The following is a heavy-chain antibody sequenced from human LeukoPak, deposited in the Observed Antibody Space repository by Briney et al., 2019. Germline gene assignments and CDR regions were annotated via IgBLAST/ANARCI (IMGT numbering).Heavy chain of an antibody. CDR3: ARSRYCSSTSCYYYFDY. CDR2: MNPNSGNT. J-gene: IGHJ4*02. CDR1: GYTFTSYD. D-gene: IGHD2-2*01. V-gene: IGHV1-8*01. Sequence: ASVKVSCKASGYTFTSYDINWVRQATGQGLEWMGWMNPNSGNTGYAQKFQGRVTMTRNTSISTAYMELSSLRSEDTAVYYCARSRYCSSTSCYYYFDYWGQGTLVTVSS.